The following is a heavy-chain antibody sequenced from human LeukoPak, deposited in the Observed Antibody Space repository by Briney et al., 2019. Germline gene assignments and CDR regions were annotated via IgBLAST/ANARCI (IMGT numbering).Heavy chain of an antibody. Sequence: PGGSLRLSCAASGFTFDDYAMHWVRQVPGKGLEWVSGISWNSGSIDYADSVKGRFTISRDNAKNSLYLQMNSLRAEDTALYYCTKEKSHYYGMDVWGQGTTVTVSS. CDR2: ISWNSGSI. CDR3: TKEKSHYYGMDV. V-gene: IGHV3-9*01. J-gene: IGHJ6*02. CDR1: GFTFDDYA.